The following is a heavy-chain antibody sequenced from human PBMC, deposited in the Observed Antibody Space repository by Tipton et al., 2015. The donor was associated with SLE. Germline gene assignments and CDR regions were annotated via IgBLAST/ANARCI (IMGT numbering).Heavy chain of an antibody. CDR2: ISHTGST. V-gene: IGHV4-39*07. J-gene: IGHJ4*02. Sequence: GLVKPSETLSLTCTVPGGAIDSTNYYWSWIRQPPGKGLEWIGEISHTGSTSCNPSLKSRVTMSVDTSKNQFSLKLNSVTAADTAVYFCARGLFGWELPYWGQGTLVTVSS. D-gene: IGHD1-26*01. CDR3: ARGLFGWELPY. CDR1: GGAIDSTNYY.